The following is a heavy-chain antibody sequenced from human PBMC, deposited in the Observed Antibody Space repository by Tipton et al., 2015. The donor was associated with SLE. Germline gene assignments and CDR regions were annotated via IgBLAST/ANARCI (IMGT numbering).Heavy chain of an antibody. CDR3: ARGDGYSSSWPGNWFDP. V-gene: IGHV4-34*01. Sequence: GLVKPSETLSLTCAVYGGSFSGYYWSWIRQPPGEGLEWIGEINHSGSTNYNPSLKSRVTISVDTSKNQFSLKLSSVTAADTAVYYCARGDGYSSSWPGNWFDPWGQGTLVTVSS. CDR2: INHSGST. J-gene: IGHJ5*02. D-gene: IGHD6-13*01. CDR1: GGSFSGYY.